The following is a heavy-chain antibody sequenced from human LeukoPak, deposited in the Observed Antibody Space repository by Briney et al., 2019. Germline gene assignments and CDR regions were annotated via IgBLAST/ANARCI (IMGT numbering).Heavy chain of an antibody. CDR2: VYSGST. Sequence: SETLSLTCTVSGGSISSSSYYWGWIRQPPGKGLEWIGNVYSGSTYYNPSLKSRVTISVDTSKNQFSLKLSSVTAADTAVYYCGRRYYYDSTGYYFDYWGQGTLVTASS. V-gene: IGHV4-39*07. J-gene: IGHJ4*02. CDR3: GRRYYYDSTGYYFDY. D-gene: IGHD3-22*01. CDR1: GGSISSSSYY.